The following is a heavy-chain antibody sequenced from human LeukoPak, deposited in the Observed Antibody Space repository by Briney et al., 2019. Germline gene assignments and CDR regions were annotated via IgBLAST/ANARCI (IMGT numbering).Heavy chain of an antibody. D-gene: IGHD6-19*01. J-gene: IGHJ4*02. CDR1: GFTFSSYS. CDR3: ARVIPGYSSGWYYFDY. Sequence: GGSLRLSCAASGFTFSSYSMNWVRQAPGKGLEWVSYISSSSSTIYYADSVKGRFTISRDNAKNSLYLQMNSLRAEDTAVYYCARVIPGYSSGWYYFDYWGQGTLVTVSS. V-gene: IGHV3-48*04. CDR2: ISSSSSTI.